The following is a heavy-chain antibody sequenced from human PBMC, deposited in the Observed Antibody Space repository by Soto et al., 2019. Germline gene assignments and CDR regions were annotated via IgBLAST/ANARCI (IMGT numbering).Heavy chain of an antibody. Sequence: SETLSLTCPVSGGSVSSGSYYWSWIRQPPGKGLEWIGYIYYSGSTNYNPSLKSRVTISVDTSKNQFSLKLSSVTAADTAVYYCARVVPAAILFDYWGQGTPVTVSS. CDR1: GGSVSSGSYY. CDR2: IYYSGST. V-gene: IGHV4-61*01. J-gene: IGHJ4*02. CDR3: ARVVPAAILFDY. D-gene: IGHD2-2*01.